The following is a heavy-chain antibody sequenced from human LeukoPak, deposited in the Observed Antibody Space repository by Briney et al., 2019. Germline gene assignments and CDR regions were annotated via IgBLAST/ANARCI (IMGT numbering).Heavy chain of an antibody. CDR2: ISYDGKNK. V-gene: IGHV3-30*03. Sequence: LAGGSLRLSCAASGFTFNSYGMHWVRQDPGKGLEWLAVISYDGKNKYQADSVKGRLTISRDNSKNTLYLQMNSLRAEDTAVYYCARGERGDYWGQGTLVTVSS. J-gene: IGHJ4*02. CDR1: GFTFNSYG. CDR3: ARGERGDY. D-gene: IGHD1-26*01.